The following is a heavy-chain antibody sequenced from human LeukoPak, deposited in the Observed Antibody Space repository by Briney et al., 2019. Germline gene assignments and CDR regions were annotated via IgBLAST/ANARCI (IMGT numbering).Heavy chain of an antibody. V-gene: IGHV3-53*01. J-gene: IGHJ4*02. CDR2: IYSGGST. CDR3: ATDYYDSSGLNDY. D-gene: IGHD3-22*01. CDR1: GFSFSTYS. Sequence: GGSLRLSCAASGFSFSTYSMNWVRQAPGQGLEWVSVIYSGGSTYYADSVKGRFTISRDNSKNTLYLQMNSLRAEDTAVYYCATDYYDSSGLNDYWGQGTLVTVSS.